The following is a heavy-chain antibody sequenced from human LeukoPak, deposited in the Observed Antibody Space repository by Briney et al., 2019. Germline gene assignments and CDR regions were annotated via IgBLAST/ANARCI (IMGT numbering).Heavy chain of an antibody. J-gene: IGHJ4*02. D-gene: IGHD3-3*01. CDR2: IYYSGST. CDR1: GGSISSGDYY. V-gene: IGHV4-30-4*08. Sequence: SQTLSLTCTVSGGSISSGDYYWSWIRQPPGKGLEWLGYIYYSGSTYYNPSLKSRVTISVDTSKNQFSLKLSSVTAADTAVYYCARGRRGSRLYYDFWSGYPHDYWGQGTLVTVSS. CDR3: ARGRRGSRLYYDFWSGYPHDY.